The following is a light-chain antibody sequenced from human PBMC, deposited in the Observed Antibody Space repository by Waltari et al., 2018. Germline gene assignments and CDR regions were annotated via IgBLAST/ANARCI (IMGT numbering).Light chain of an antibody. CDR1: QNIGNN. J-gene: IGKJ4*01. V-gene: IGKV1-39*01. CDR3: PQSFTIPVA. Sequence: DIQVTQSPSSLSASVGDRVSITCRASQNIGNNLNWYQQQPGRAPKLLSYDVSSLNSGVPSRFRGSSSGTEFTLTISSLQPEDFATYYCPQSFTIPVAFGGGTKVDI. CDR2: DVS.